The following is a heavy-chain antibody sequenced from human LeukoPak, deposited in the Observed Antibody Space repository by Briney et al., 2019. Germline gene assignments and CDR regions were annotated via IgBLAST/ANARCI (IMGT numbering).Heavy chain of an antibody. Sequence: ASVKVSCKASAYTCTGYYMHWVRQAPGQGLEWMGWINPNSGGTNYAQKFQGRVTMTRDTSISTAYMGLSRLRSDDTAVYYCARNYDFWSGYDPNWFDPWGQGTLVTVSS. D-gene: IGHD3-3*01. CDR2: INPNSGGT. CDR3: ARNYDFWSGYDPNWFDP. V-gene: IGHV1-2*02. J-gene: IGHJ5*02. CDR1: AYTCTGYY.